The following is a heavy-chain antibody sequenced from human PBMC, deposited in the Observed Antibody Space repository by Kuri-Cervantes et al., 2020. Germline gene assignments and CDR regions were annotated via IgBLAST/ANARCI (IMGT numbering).Heavy chain of an antibody. D-gene: IGHD1-26*01. CDR2: IKPDGSVK. J-gene: IGHJ4*02. CDR1: GFTFSSSW. Sequence: GESLKISCAVSGFTFSSSWMTWVRQAPGKGLEWVANIKPDGSVKNYLDSVKGRFTISRDNALNSLYLQMSSLTAEDTAVYYCTREVKVGLGANKYWGQGTLVTVSS. CDR3: TREVKVGLGANKY. V-gene: IGHV3-7*04.